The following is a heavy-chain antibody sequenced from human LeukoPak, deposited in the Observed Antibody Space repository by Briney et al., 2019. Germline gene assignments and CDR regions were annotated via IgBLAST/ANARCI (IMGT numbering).Heavy chain of an antibody. CDR3: ARIDSSGPLRY. Sequence: SETLSLTCAVSGGSISSSNWLNRVRQPPGKGLEWIGSIYYSGSTYYNPSLKSRVTISVDTSKNQFSLKLSSVTAADTAVYYCARIDSSGPLRYWGQGTLVTVSS. CDR1: GGSISSSNW. V-gene: IGHV4-39*01. D-gene: IGHD3-22*01. CDR2: IYYSGST. J-gene: IGHJ4*02.